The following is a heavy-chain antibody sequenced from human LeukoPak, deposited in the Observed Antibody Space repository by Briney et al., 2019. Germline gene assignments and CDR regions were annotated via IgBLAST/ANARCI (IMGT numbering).Heavy chain of an antibody. V-gene: IGHV4-39*07. CDR3: TRGSIAYYYMDV. D-gene: IGHD3-22*01. J-gene: IGHJ6*03. CDR2: IYYSGNT. Sequence: SETLSLTCTVSGGSISTNVYYWGWIRQPSGKGLEWIGSIYYSGNTYYNPSLKSRVTISVDTSKNQFSLQLNSVTAADTAVYYCTRGSIAYYYMDVWGKGTTVTISS. CDR1: GGSISTNVYY.